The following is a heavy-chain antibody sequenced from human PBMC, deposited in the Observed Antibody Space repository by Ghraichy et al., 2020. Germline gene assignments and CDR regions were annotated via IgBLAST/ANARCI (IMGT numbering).Heavy chain of an antibody. V-gene: IGHV3-53*01. CDR2: IYSGGGT. J-gene: IGHJ4*02. CDR3: AGGPGGYYFH. Sequence: GGSLRLSCAASDFTVSNNYMAWVRLAPGKGLEWVSVIYSGGGTFYADSVKGRFTISRDYSQNTLYLQMSSLRAEDTAVYYCAGGPGGYYFHWGQGTQVTVSS. D-gene: IGHD3-3*01. CDR1: DFTVSNNY.